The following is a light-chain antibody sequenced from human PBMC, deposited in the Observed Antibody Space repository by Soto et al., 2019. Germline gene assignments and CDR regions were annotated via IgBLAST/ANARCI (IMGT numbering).Light chain of an antibody. V-gene: IGKV3-20*01. Sequence: EIVLTQSPGTLYLSPGERATLSCRASQSVSSSYLAWYQQKPGQAPRPLIYGASSRATGIPDRFSGSGSGTAFTLTISRLEPEDFAVYYFLQYGSSPYTFGQGTKLEIK. CDR3: LQYGSSPYT. CDR1: QSVSSSY. J-gene: IGKJ2*01. CDR2: GAS.